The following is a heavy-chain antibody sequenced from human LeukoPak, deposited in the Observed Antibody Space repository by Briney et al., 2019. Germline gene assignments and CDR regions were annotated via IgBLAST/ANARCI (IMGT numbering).Heavy chain of an antibody. D-gene: IGHD3-16*02. CDR2: IYTSGST. CDR1: GGSISSYY. J-gene: IGHJ6*03. V-gene: IGHV4-4*07. Sequence: SETLSLTCTVSGGSISSYYWSWIRQPAGKGLEWIGRIYTSGSTNYNPSLKSRVTMSVDTSKNQFSLKLSSVTAADTAVYYCVRDGYTGNYMDVWGKGTTVTVSS. CDR3: VRDGYTGNYMDV.